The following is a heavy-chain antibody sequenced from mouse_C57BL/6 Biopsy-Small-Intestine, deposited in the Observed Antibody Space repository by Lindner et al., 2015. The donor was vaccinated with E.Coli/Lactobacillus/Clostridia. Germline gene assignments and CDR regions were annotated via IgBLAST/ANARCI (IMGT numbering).Heavy chain of an antibody. CDR1: GYTFTAYW. J-gene: IGHJ2*01. CDR3: ARRDYGSRNPFDY. V-gene: IGHV1-9*01. D-gene: IGHD1-1*01. Sequence: LQESGAELTKPGASVELSCKATGYTFTAYWIEWVRQRPGHGLEWIGNFLPGSGSSNYNERFRGKATFTADASSNTAYMQLNSLTTEDSADYFCARRDYGSRNPFDYWGQGTTLTVSS. CDR2: FLPGSGSS.